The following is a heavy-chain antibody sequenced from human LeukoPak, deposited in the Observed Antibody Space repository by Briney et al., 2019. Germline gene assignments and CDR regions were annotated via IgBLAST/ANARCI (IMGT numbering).Heavy chain of an antibody. Sequence: GGSLRLSCAASGFTFSSYGMHWVRQAPGKGLEWVAVISYDGSNKYYADSVKGRFTISRDNAKNSLYLQMNSLRAEDTAVYYCARESPREIASYWGQGTLVTVSS. J-gene: IGHJ4*02. D-gene: IGHD5-24*01. CDR3: ARESPREIASY. CDR2: ISYDGSNK. V-gene: IGHV3-30*03. CDR1: GFTFSSYG.